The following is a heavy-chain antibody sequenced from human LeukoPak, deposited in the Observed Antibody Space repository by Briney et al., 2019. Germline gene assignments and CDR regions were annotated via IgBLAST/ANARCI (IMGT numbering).Heavy chain of an antibody. J-gene: IGHJ4*02. D-gene: IGHD1-26*01. V-gene: IGHV3-48*04. CDR2: ISSGSTTI. Sequence: GGSLRLSCAVSGFTFSSYSMNWVRQAPGKGLEWVSYISSGSTTIYYADSVKGRFTISRDNAKNTLYLQMNSLRAEDTAVYYCARDEVGVGATHDYWGQGTLVTVSS. CDR3: ARDEVGVGATHDY. CDR1: GFTFSSYS.